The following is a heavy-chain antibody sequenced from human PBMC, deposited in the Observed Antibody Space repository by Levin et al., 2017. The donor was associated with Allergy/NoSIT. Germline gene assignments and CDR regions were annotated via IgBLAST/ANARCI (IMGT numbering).Heavy chain of an antibody. CDR1: GDRVSSNNAA. Sequence: PSQTLSLTCAISGDRVSSNNAAWNWIRQSPSRGLEWLGRTYYRSTWSYDYAASVKSRITINADTSKNQFSLQLNSVTPEDTAVYYCARGWGLNYWGQGILVTVSS. CDR3: ARGWGLNY. V-gene: IGHV6-1*01. J-gene: IGHJ4*02. D-gene: IGHD1-26*01. CDR2: TYYRSTWSY.